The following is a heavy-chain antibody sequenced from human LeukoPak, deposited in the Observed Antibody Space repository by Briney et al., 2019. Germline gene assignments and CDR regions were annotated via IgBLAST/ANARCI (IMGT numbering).Heavy chain of an antibody. D-gene: IGHD1-26*01. CDR1: RPTITSHW. CDR3: ARERVGATTGNAFDI. J-gene: IGHJ3*02. V-gene: IGHV3-74*01. Sequence: GGSLKLPLAATRPTITSHWKHWTRHAPRKCLLHHPRLNTDPSSTGYADSVKGRVTISRDNAKNTRYLQMNSLRAEETAVYYCARERVGATTGNAFDIWGQGTMVTVSS. CDR2: LNTDPSST.